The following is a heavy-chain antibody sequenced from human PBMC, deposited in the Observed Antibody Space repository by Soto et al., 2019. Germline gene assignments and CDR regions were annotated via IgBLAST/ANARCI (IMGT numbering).Heavy chain of an antibody. V-gene: IGHV4-59*01. CDR1: DDCSSRYY. Sequence: LLTRSQNRTVGDDCSSRYYWSWIRQPPGKGLEWIGYIYYSGSTNYNPSLKSRVTISVDTSKNQFSLKLSSVTAADTAVYYCALSFRVVTRCDYWGQGPLVTVS. J-gene: IGHJ4*02. CDR3: ALSFRVVTRCDY. D-gene: IGHD3-3*01. CDR2: IYYSGST.